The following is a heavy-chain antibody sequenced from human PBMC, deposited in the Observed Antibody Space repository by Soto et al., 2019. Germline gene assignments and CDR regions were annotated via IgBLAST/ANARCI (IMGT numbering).Heavy chain of an antibody. D-gene: IGHD1-1*01. CDR1: GGTFSTFG. CDR3: AINPPMESGDNYYFDC. Sequence: ASVKVSCKASGGTFSTFGISWVRQAPGQGLEWMGWIIPFFGTANYAKKFQDRVTITADESTSTVYMDLRSLRSEDTAIYYCAINPPMESGDNYYFDCWGQGALVTVSS. J-gene: IGHJ4*02. V-gene: IGHV1-69*13. CDR2: IIPFFGTA.